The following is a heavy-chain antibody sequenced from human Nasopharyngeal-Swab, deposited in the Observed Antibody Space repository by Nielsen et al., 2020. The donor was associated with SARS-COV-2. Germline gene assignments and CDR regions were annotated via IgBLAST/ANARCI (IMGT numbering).Heavy chain of an antibody. CDR1: GFTFSDYY. CDR2: ISSSGSTI. J-gene: IGHJ6*02. Sequence: GESLKISCAASGFTFSDYYMSWIRQAPGKGLEWVSYISSSGSTIYYADSVKGRFTISRDNAKNSLYLQINSLRAEDTAVYYCARDKGVYCSSTSCYKDLYGMDVWGQGTTVTVSS. V-gene: IGHV3-11*01. CDR3: ARDKGVYCSSTSCYKDLYGMDV. D-gene: IGHD2-2*01.